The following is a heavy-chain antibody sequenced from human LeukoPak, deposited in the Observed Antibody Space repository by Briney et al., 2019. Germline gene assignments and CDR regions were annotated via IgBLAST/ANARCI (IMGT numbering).Heavy chain of an antibody. CDR2: IFHNGNT. D-gene: IGHD1-14*01. CDR1: GHSIGAGFV. J-gene: IGHJ4*02. V-gene: IGHV4-38-2*02. CDR3: ARRGYITGWSFDY. Sequence: SETLSLTCTVSGHSIGAGFVWGWIRQSPGKGLEWIGNIFHNGNTYYNPSLNGRVTMSPDTSRNQFSLTLTSVTAADTAVYFCARRGYITGWSFDYWGLGSLVTVSS.